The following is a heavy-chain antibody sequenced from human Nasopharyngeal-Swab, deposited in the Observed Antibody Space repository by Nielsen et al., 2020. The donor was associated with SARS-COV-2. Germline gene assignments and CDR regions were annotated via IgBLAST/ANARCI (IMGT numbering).Heavy chain of an antibody. V-gene: IGHV3-73*01. CDR3: TTDYYFDY. J-gene: IGHJ4*02. CDR2: IGDKAHNYAT. Sequence: VRQAPGKGLEWVGRIGDKAHNYATTYAASVKGRFTISRDDSKNTAFLQMDNLKTEDTALYYCTTDYYFDYWGQGTLVTVSS.